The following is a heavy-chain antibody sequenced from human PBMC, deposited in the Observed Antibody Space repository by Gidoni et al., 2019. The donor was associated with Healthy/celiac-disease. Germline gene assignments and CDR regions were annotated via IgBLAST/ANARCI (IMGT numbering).Heavy chain of an antibody. Sequence: QLQLQQWRSGLLRPSETLSLTCAVYGGSFSGYYWSWIRQPPGKGLEWIGEINHSGSTNYNPSLKSRVTISVDTSKNQFSLKLSSVTAADTAVYYCARGYYYGSGSKYYYYMDVWGKGTTVTVSS. D-gene: IGHD3-10*01. CDR1: GGSFSGYY. V-gene: IGHV4-34*01. J-gene: IGHJ6*03. CDR2: INHSGST. CDR3: ARGYYYGSGSKYYYYMDV.